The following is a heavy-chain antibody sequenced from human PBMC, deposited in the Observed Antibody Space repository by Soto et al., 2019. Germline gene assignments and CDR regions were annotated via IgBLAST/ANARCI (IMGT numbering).Heavy chain of an antibody. D-gene: IGHD5-18*01. CDR2: IYSGGST. V-gene: IGHV3-66*01. CDR3: ARDQDRGYSYGSYYYYYMDV. J-gene: IGHJ6*03. CDR1: GFTVSSNY. Sequence: EVQLVESGGGLVQPGGSLRLSCAASGFTVSSNYMSWVRQAPGKGLEWVSVIYSGGSTYYADSVKGRFTISRDNSKNTLYLQMNSLRAEDTAVYYCARDQDRGYSYGSYYYYYMDVWGNGTTVTVSS.